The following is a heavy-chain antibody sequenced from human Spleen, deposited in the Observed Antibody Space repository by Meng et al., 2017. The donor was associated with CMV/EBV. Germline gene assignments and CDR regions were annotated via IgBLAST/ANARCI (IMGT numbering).Heavy chain of an antibody. Sequence: GESLKISCAASGFTFSTYGMHWVRQAPGKGLEWVAFIWSDGSNKYNADSVKGRLTVSRDNSKNTLYLQMNSLRAEDTAVYYCAKDRLATAKYYYGMDVWGQGTTVTVSS. CDR1: GFTFSTYG. V-gene: IGHV3-30*02. CDR3: AKDRLATAKYYYGMDV. J-gene: IGHJ6*02. CDR2: IWSDGSNK. D-gene: IGHD3-16*01.